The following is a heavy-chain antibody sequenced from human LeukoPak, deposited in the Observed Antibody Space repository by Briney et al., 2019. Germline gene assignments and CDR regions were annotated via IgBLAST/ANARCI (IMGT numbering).Heavy chain of an antibody. CDR3: ARPLRYGDYDAFDI. D-gene: IGHD4-17*01. J-gene: IGHJ3*02. V-gene: IGHV3-7*01. CDR2: IKQDGSEK. Sequence: GGSLRLSCAASGFTFSHYWMGWVRQAPGKGLEWVANIKQDGSEKYYVDSVKGRFTISRDNAKNSLYLQMNTLRAEDTAVFYCARPLRYGDYDAFDIWGQGTMVTVSS. CDR1: GFTFSHYW.